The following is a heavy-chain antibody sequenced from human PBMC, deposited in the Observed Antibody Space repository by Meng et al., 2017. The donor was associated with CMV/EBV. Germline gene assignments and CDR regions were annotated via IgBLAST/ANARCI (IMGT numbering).Heavy chain of an antibody. D-gene: IGHD3-22*01. J-gene: IGHJ5*02. Sequence: SQTLSLTCAVYGGSFSGYYWSWIRQPPGKGLEWIGEINHSGSTNYNPSLKSRVTISVDTSKNQFSLKLSSVTAADTAVYYCARGGEYYYDSSGKGFDPWGQGTLVTVSS. CDR3: ARGGEYYYDSSGKGFDP. CDR2: INHSGST. V-gene: IGHV4-34*01. CDR1: GGSFSGYY.